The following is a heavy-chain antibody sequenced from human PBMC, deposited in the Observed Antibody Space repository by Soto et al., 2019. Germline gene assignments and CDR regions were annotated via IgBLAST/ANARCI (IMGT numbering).Heavy chain of an antibody. CDR1: GGTFSSYT. CDR2: IIPILGIA. V-gene: IGHV1-69*08. CDR3: AREVTIFGVVRDNCFDP. J-gene: IGHJ5*02. Sequence: QVQLVQSGAEVKKPGSSVKVSCKASGGTFSSYTISWVRQAPGQGLEWMGRIIPILGIANYAQKFQGRVTITADKSTSTAYRELSSLRSEDTAVYYCAREVTIFGVVRDNCFDPWVQGTLVTVSS. D-gene: IGHD3-3*01.